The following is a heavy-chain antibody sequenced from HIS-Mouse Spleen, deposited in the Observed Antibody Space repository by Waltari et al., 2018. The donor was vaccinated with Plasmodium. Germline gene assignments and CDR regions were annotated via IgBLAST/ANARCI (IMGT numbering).Heavy chain of an antibody. Sequence: QVQLQQSGPGLVKPSQTLSLTCAISGDRVSSNSAAWNWIRQSPSIGLEWLGRTYYRSKWYNDYAVTVKSRITNNPDTSNNRLSLQLNSVTPEDTAVYYCARKPSSHDAFDIWGQGTMVTVSS. CDR2: TYYRSKWYN. CDR1: GDRVSSNSAA. J-gene: IGHJ3*02. CDR3: ARKPSSHDAFDI. V-gene: IGHV6-1*01.